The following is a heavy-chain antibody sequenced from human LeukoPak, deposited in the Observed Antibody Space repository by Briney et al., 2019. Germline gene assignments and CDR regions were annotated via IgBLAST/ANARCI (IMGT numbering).Heavy chain of an antibody. D-gene: IGHD2-15*01. CDR1: GGSISSSSYY. CDR3: ARQSPGSGRFDY. V-gene: IGHV4-39*01. CDR2: IYYSGST. J-gene: IGHJ4*02. Sequence: PSETLSLTCTGSGGSISSSSYYWGWIRQPPGKGLECIGSIYYSGSTYDNPSLKSRVTISVDTSKNQFSLKLSSVTAADTAVYYCARQSPGSGRFDYWGQGTLVTVSS.